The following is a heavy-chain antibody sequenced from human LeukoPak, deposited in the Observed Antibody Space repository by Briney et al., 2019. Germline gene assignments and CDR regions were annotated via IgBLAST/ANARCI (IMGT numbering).Heavy chain of an antibody. CDR2: IYYSGST. J-gene: IGHJ4*02. V-gene: IGHV4-59*01. D-gene: IGHD3-22*01. CDR1: GGSINSYY. Sequence: PSETLSLTCTVSGGSINSYYWSWIRQPPGKGLEWIGYIYYSGSTNYNPSLKSRVTISVDTSKNQFSLKLSSVTAADTAVYYCARDSACYYDSSGYYCLGYFHYWGQGALVTVSS. CDR3: ARDSACYYDSSGYYCLGYFHY.